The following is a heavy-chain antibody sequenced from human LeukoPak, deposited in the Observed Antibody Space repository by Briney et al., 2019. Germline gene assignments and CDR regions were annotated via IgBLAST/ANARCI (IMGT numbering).Heavy chain of an antibody. D-gene: IGHD3-9*01. CDR3: ARDKVSYYDILTGYHTYYYYGMDV. V-gene: IGHV3-7*01. CDR2: IKQDGSEK. Sequence: PGGSLRLSCAASGFTFSSYWMSWVRQALGKGLEWVANIKQDGSEKYYVDSVKGRFTISRDNAKNSLYLQMNSLRAEDTAVYYCARDKVSYYDILTGYHTYYYYGMDVWGQGTTVTVSS. CDR1: GFTFSSYW. J-gene: IGHJ6*02.